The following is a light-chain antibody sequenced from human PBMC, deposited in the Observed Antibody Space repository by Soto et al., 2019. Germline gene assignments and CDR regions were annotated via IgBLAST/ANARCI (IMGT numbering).Light chain of an antibody. Sequence: EIVMTQSPATLSVSPGERATLSCRASQSVSSNLAWYQQKPGQAPRLLIYGASTRATGIPARFSGSGSGTEFTLTISSLQPEDFAVYYCQQYNNWPPPFGFGPGTKVDIK. CDR2: GAS. J-gene: IGKJ3*01. V-gene: IGKV3-15*01. CDR3: QQYNNWPPPFG. CDR1: QSVSSN.